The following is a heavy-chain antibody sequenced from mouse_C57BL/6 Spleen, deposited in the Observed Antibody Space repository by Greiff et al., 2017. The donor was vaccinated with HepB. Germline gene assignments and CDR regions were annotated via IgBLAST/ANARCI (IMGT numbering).Heavy chain of an antibody. Sequence: QVQLKQSGPELVKPGASVKLSCKASGYTFTSYDINWVKRRPGQGLEWIGWIYPRDGSTKYNEKFKGKATLTVDTSSSTAYMELHSLTSEDSAVYFCARMRNGYYSYYFDYWGQGTTLTVSS. CDR3: ARMRNGYYSYYFDY. D-gene: IGHD2-3*01. CDR2: IYPRDGST. CDR1: GYTFTSYD. J-gene: IGHJ2*01. V-gene: IGHV1-85*01.